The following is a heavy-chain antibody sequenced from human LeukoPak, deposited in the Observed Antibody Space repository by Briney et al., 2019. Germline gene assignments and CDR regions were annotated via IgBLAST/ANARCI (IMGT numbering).Heavy chain of an antibody. D-gene: IGHD3-22*01. CDR2: IYTSGTT. CDR3: ARDRYYYDTSGYFSFMHS. J-gene: IGHJ4*02. Sequence: SETLSLTCTVSGGSISSYYWSGIRQPAERGLEWIGRIYTSGTTNYNPSLKSRVTMSVDTSKNQFSLKLSSVTAADTAVYCCARDRYYYDTSGYFSFMHSWGQGTLVTVSS. CDR1: GGSISSYY. V-gene: IGHV4-4*07.